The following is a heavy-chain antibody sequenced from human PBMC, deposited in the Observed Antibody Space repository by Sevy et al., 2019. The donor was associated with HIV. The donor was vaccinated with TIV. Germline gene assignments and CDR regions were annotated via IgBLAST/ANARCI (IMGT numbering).Heavy chain of an antibody. CDR3: AKDSSGYYYRFDY. Sequence: GGSLRLSCAASGFTFSSYAMSWVRQAPGKGLEWVSAISGSGGSTYYADSVKGRFTISRDNSKNTLYLQMNSLRAEDTAVYYFAKDSSGYYYRFDYWGQGTLVTVSS. J-gene: IGHJ4*02. D-gene: IGHD3-22*01. V-gene: IGHV3-23*01. CDR1: GFTFSSYA. CDR2: ISGSGGST.